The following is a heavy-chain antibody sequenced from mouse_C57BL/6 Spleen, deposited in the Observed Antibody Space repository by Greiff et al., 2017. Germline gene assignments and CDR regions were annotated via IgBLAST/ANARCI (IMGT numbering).Heavy chain of an antibody. J-gene: IGHJ3*01. CDR3: ARGGTYYGISPWFAY. Sequence: VQLQQSGPELVKPGASVKISCKASGYTFTDYYMNWVKQSHGKSLEWIGDINPNNGGTSYNQKFKGKATLTVDKSSSTAYMELRSLTSEDSAVYNCARGGTYYGISPWFAYCGQGTLVTVSA. CDR2: INPNNGGT. CDR1: GYTFTDYY. V-gene: IGHV1-26*01. D-gene: IGHD1-1*01.